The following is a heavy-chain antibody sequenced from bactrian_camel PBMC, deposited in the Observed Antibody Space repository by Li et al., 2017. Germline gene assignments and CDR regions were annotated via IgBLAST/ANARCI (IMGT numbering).Heavy chain of an antibody. CDR3: ASANYGDSSMNY. Sequence: VQLVESGGGPVQSGGSLRLSCVASGFDIQGVGMTWVRRAPGKGLEWVSAINSGGGSTFYAGSVKGRFTISRDNAKNTVYLQLNSLKTEDMAMYYCASANYGDSSMNYWGQGTQVTVS. J-gene: IGHJ4*01. CDR2: INSGGGST. V-gene: IGHV3S40*01. D-gene: IGHD6*01. CDR1: GFDIQGVG.